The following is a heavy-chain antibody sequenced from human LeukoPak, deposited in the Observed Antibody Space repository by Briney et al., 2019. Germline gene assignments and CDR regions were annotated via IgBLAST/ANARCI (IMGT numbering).Heavy chain of an antibody. CDR3: AKDLGVTTFDY. Sequence: GGSLRLSCAASGFTFSDYYMNWIRQAPGKGLEWVSYISSSGTTIYYADSVKGRFTISRDNTKNSPYLQMNSLRAEDTAVYYCAKDLGVTTFDYWGQGTLVTVSA. J-gene: IGHJ4*02. CDR1: GFTFSDYY. D-gene: IGHD2-21*02. V-gene: IGHV3-11*01. CDR2: ISSSGTTI.